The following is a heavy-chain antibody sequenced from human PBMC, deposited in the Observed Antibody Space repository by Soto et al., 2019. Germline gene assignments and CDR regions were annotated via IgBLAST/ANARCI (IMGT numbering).Heavy chain of an antibody. CDR3: AKSRDGYNLVY. CDR1: GFTISSYA. Sequence: GGSLRLSCAASGFTISSYAMSWVRQAPGKGLEWVSAISGSGGSTYYADSVKGRFTISRDNSKNTLYLQMNSLRAEDTAVYYCAKSRDGYNLVYWGQGTLVTVSS. V-gene: IGHV3-23*01. CDR2: ISGSGGST. D-gene: IGHD5-12*01. J-gene: IGHJ4*02.